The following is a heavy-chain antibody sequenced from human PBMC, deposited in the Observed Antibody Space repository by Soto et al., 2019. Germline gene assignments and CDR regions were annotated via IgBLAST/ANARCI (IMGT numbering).Heavy chain of an antibody. CDR2: IHYSGNT. D-gene: IGHD3-22*01. CDR1: GDSIGTGGYY. V-gene: IGHV4-31*03. J-gene: IGHJ4*02. Sequence: QVQLQESGPGLVKPSQTLSLTCTVSGDSIGTGGYYWDWIRQHPGKGPEWIGYIHYSGNTYYNPSLKSRLNISLDTSKNQFSLHLSSVTAADTAVYYCATNHDDISGRTPLLFDSWGQGTLVTVSS. CDR3: ATNHDDISGRTPLLFDS.